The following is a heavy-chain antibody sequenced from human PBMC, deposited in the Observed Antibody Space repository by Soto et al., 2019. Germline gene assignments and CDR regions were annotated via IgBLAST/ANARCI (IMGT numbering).Heavy chain of an antibody. D-gene: IGHD1-1*01. CDR3: ATFLQLRPLGY. Sequence: QVQLVQSGGEVKKPGASMNVSCKTSGYTFTNYGISWVRQAPGQGLEFMGWITTYNGNTNYAQKFQDRVTMTRDTSTSTAYMELRSLRSDDTAMYYCATFLQLRPLGYLGQGTLVTVSS. J-gene: IGHJ4*02. CDR2: ITTYNGNT. V-gene: IGHV1-18*01. CDR1: GYTFTNYG.